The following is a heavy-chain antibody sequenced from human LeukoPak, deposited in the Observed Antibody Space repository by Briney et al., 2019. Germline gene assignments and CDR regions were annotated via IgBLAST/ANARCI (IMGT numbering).Heavy chain of an antibody. V-gene: IGHV4-34*01. J-gene: IGHJ3*02. CDR2: INHSGST. Sequence: PSETLSLTCAVYGGSFSGYYWSWIRQPPGKGLEWIGEINHSGSTNYNPSLKSRVTISVDTSKNQFSLKLSSVTAADTAVYYCARGKGYSSGWYVADAFDIWGRGTMVTVSS. D-gene: IGHD6-19*01. CDR3: ARGKGYSSGWYVADAFDI. CDR1: GGSFSGYY.